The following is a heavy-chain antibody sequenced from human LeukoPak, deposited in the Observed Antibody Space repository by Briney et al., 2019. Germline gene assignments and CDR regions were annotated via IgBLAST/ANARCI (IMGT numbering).Heavy chain of an antibody. J-gene: IGHJ5*02. Sequence: SETLSLTCTVSGGSISSYYWIWIRQPPGKGLEWIGYIYYSGSTNYNPSLKSRVTISVDTSKNQFSLKLSSVTAADTAVYYCARAKEYYYDSSGYYLLPNWFDPWGQGTLVTVSS. D-gene: IGHD3-22*01. CDR1: GGSISSYY. CDR2: IYYSGST. V-gene: IGHV4-59*01. CDR3: ARAKEYYYDSSGYYLLPNWFDP.